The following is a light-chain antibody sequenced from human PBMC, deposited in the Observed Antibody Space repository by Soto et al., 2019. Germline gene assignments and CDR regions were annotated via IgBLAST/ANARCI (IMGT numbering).Light chain of an antibody. CDR2: EVT. J-gene: IGLJ1*01. V-gene: IGLV2-8*01. CDR3: CSHAGDNTYV. Sequence: QSVLTQPPSASGSPGQSVTISCTGTSSDVGGYNYVSWYKQHPGKAPKLMIYEVTKRPSGVPDRCSGSKSGNTASLTVSGLQAEDEADYFCCSHAGDNTYVFGTGTKVTVL. CDR1: SSDVGGYNY.